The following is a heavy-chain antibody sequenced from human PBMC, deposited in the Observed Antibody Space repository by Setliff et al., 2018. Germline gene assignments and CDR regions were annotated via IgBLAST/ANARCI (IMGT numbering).Heavy chain of an antibody. Sequence: PSETLSLTCTVSGDSISSRRSYWGWFRQPAGKGLEWTGQIYTSWSTNYNPSLGSRVTISVDTSKNQFSLMLTSVTAADTAIYYCAGRPQNTPMGPCDYWGQGTLVTVSS. D-gene: IGHD5-18*01. CDR2: IYTSWST. V-gene: IGHV4-61*09. J-gene: IGHJ4*02. CDR3: AGRPQNTPMGPCDY. CDR1: GDSISSRRSY.